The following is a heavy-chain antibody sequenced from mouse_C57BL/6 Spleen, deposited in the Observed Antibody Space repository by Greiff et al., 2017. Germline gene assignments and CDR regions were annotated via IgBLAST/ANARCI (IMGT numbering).Heavy chain of an antibody. CDR2: ILPGSGST. V-gene: IGHV1-9*01. CDR3: ARRSYYNNYLYYFDD. J-gene: IGHJ2*01. Sequence: QVHVQQSGAELMKPGASVKLSCKATGYTFTGYWIEWVKQRPGHGLEWIGEILPGSGSTNYNEKFNGKATLTADTSSNTAYMQLSSLTTEDTAIYYCARRSYYNNYLYYFDDWGQGTTLTVSS. D-gene: IGHD2-5*01. CDR1: GYTFTGYW.